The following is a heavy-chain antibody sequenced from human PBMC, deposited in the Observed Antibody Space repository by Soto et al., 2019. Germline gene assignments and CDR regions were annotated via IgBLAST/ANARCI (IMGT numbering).Heavy chain of an antibody. CDR3: ERGADVDTAMVTTLHYYYGMDV. Sequence: QVQLVQSGAEVKKPGSSVKVSCKASGGTFSSYAISWVRQAPGQGLEWMGGIIPIFGTANYAQKFQGRVTITADECTSTAYMELSSLRSEDTAVYYCERGADVDTAMVTTLHYYYGMDVWGQGTTVTVSS. CDR2: IIPIFGTA. V-gene: IGHV1-69*01. D-gene: IGHD5-18*01. CDR1: GGTFSSYA. J-gene: IGHJ6*02.